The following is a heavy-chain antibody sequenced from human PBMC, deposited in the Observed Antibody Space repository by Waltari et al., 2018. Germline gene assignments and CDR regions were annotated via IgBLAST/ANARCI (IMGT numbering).Heavy chain of an antibody. CDR2: IKQDGSEK. D-gene: IGHD2-21*01. Sequence: EVQLVESGGGLVQPGGSLRLSCAASGFTFSSYWMSWVRQAPGKGLEWVANIKQDGSEKYYVDSVKGRFTISRDNAKNSLYLQMNSLRAEDTAVYYCARDVLGIVVVIVPSDAFDIWGQGTMVTVSS. V-gene: IGHV3-7*01. CDR3: ARDVLGIVVVIVPSDAFDI. J-gene: IGHJ3*02. CDR1: GFTFSSYW.